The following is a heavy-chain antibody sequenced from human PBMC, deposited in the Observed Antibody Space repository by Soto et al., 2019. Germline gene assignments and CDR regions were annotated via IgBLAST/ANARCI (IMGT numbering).Heavy chain of an antibody. CDR3: ARDVNRAGFDV. Sequence: SETLSLTCAVYGGSLSGYYWSWIRQPPGKGLEWIGEINHSGSTNYNPSLKSRVTISVDTSKNQFSLKLSSVTAADTAVYYCARDVNRAGFDVWGKGTTVTVSS. V-gene: IGHV4-34*01. J-gene: IGHJ6*04. CDR1: GGSLSGYY. D-gene: IGHD3-16*01. CDR2: INHSGST.